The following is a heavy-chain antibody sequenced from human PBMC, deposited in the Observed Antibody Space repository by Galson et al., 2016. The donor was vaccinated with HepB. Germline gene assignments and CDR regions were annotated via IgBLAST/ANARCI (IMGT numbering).Heavy chain of an antibody. CDR1: GGPINNYY. CDR3: ARGANAFDI. CDR2: IYYSGTT. V-gene: IGHV4-59*01. Sequence: ETLSLTCTVSGGPINNYYWSWIRQPPGKGLEWIGYIYYSGTTNYNPSLKSRVTISVDTSRSQFSLKLNSVTAADTAVFYCARGANAFDIWGQGTMVTVSS. J-gene: IGHJ3*02.